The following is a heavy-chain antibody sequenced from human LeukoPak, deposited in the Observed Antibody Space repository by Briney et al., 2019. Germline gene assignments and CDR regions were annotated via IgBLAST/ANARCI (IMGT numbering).Heavy chain of an antibody. Sequence: SVKVSCKASGGTFISYAISWVRQAPGQGLEWMGGIIPIFGTANYAQKFQGRVTITADESTSTAYMELSSLRSEDTAVYYCARDSLDEGYSYGLGAFDIWGQGTMVTVSS. J-gene: IGHJ3*02. CDR2: IIPIFGTA. CDR1: GGTFISYA. D-gene: IGHD5-18*01. V-gene: IGHV1-69*13. CDR3: ARDSLDEGYSYGLGAFDI.